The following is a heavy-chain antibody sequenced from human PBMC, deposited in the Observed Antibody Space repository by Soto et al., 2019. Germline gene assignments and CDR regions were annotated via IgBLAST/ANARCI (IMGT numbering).Heavy chain of an antibody. D-gene: IGHD4-17*01. CDR3: ARDLGPLDPNDYGDYVFDY. J-gene: IGHJ4*02. Sequence: PGGSLRLSCAASGFTFSSYSMNWVRQAPGKGLEWVSSISSSSSYIYYADSVKGRFTISRDNAKNSLYLQMNSLRAEDTAVYYCARDLGPLDPNDYGDYVFDYWGQGTLVTVSS. CDR1: GFTFSSYS. V-gene: IGHV3-21*01. CDR2: ISSSSSYI.